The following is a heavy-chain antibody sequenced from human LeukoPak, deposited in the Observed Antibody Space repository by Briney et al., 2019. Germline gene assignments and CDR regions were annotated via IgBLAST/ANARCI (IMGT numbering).Heavy chain of an antibody. Sequence: GGSLRLSCAASGFTFSSYSMDWVRQAPGKGLEWVSSISSSSSYIYYADSVKGRFTISRDNAKNSLYLQMNSLRAEDTAVYYCARDKGWMTTVTAEYFQHWGQGTLVTVSS. D-gene: IGHD4-17*01. V-gene: IGHV3-21*01. CDR3: ARDKGWMTTVTAEYFQH. CDR1: GFTFSSYS. CDR2: ISSSSSYI. J-gene: IGHJ1*01.